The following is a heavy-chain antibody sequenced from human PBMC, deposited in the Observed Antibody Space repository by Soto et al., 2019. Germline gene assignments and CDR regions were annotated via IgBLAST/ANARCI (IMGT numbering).Heavy chain of an antibody. V-gene: IGHV3-30-3*02. Sequence: GGSLRLSCAASGFTFRSYPMHWVRQAPGKGLEWVAIVSYDGITKYADSVKGRFTISRDNSNNTLFLQMNSLRTEDTAVYYCTKEGLFWSGSFDSWGQGTPVTVSS. CDR1: GFTFRSYP. D-gene: IGHD3-3*01. CDR3: TKEGLFWSGSFDS. CDR2: VSYDGITK. J-gene: IGHJ4*02.